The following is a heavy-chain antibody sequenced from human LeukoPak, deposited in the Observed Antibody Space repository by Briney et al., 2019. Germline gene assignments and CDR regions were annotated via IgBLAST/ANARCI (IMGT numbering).Heavy chain of an antibody. D-gene: IGHD4-17*01. V-gene: IGHV3-23*01. CDR1: GFTFSDYS. Sequence: GGSLRLSCAASGFTFSDYSMNWVRQAPGKGLVWVSRISGSGTTTDYADSVKGRFTISRDNSKNTLYLQMTSLRTEDTAVYYCARVLSTMTSPIDYWGQGTLVTVSS. J-gene: IGHJ4*02. CDR2: ISGSGTTT. CDR3: ARVLSTMTSPIDY.